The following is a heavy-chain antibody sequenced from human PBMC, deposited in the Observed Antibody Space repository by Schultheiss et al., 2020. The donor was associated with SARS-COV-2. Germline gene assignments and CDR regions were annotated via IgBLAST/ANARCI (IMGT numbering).Heavy chain of an antibody. CDR2: IYYDGST. CDR3: ARGRTQQLVLIFDY. D-gene: IGHD6-13*01. J-gene: IGHJ4*02. V-gene: IGHV4-34*01. CDR1: GGSFSGYY. Sequence: SETLSLTCAVYGGSFSGYYWSWIRQPPGKGLEWIASIYYDGSTYYNPSLKSRVTISVDTSKNQFSLKLSSVTAADTAVYYCARGRTQQLVLIFDYWGQGTLVTVSS.